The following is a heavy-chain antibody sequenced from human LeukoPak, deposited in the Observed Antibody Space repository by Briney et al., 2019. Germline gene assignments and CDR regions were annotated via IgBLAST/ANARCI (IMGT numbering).Heavy chain of an antibody. CDR2: IYHSGST. CDR3: ARDDYGDYRYYYYGMDV. Sequence: SGTLSLTCAVSGGSIKSNNWWSWVRQPPGKGLEWIGEIYHSGSTNYNPSLESRVTVSVDKSKNQFSLDLSSVTAADTAVYYCARDDYGDYRYYYYGMDVWGQGTTVTVSS. D-gene: IGHD4-17*01. V-gene: IGHV4-4*02. CDR1: GGSIKSNNW. J-gene: IGHJ6*02.